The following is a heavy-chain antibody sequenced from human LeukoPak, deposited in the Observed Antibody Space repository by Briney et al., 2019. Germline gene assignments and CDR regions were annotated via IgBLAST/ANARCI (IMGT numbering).Heavy chain of an antibody. D-gene: IGHD6-13*01. CDR3: ARCLGFLIGSSWYPDAFDI. J-gene: IGHJ3*02. CDR2: VYHVGTT. V-gene: IGHV4-59*08. Sequence: SETLSLTCTVSGGSISSYFWGWIRQPPGKGLEWIGVYHVGTTDYNPSLKRRVTTSVDRSKNQMSLKLSSVTAADTAAYYCARCLGFLIGSSWYPDAFDIWGQGTMVTVSS. CDR1: GGSISSYF.